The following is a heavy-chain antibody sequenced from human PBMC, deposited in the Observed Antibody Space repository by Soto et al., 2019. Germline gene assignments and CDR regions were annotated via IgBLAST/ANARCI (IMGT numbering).Heavy chain of an antibody. Sequence: GASVKVSCKASGYTFTGYYMHWVRQAPGQGLEWMGWINPNSGGTNYAQKFQGWVTMTRDTSISTAYMELSRLRSDDTAVYYCARDSYVGNSRTYYYYYGMDVWGQGTTVTVSS. D-gene: IGHD3-16*01. CDR1: GYTFTGYY. CDR3: ARDSYVGNSRTYYYYYGMDV. V-gene: IGHV1-2*04. CDR2: INPNSGGT. J-gene: IGHJ6*02.